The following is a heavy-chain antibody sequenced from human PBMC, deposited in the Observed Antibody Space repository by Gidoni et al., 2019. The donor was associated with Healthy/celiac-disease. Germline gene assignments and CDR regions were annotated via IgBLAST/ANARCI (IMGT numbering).Heavy chain of an antibody. CDR2: IYYMGST. D-gene: IGHD2-2*01. J-gene: IGHJ6*02. V-gene: IGHV4-59*01. CDR1: GGSIMSYY. CDR3: AREDIVVVPAAKGARYYYYGMDV. Sequence: QVQLQESVPGLVKPSETLSLTCPVSGGSIMSYYCSWLRQPPGKGLEWIGYIYYMGSTNYNPSRKSRVTISVDTSKNQFSLKLSSVTAADTAVYYCAREDIVVVPAAKGARYYYYGMDVWGQGTTVTVSS.